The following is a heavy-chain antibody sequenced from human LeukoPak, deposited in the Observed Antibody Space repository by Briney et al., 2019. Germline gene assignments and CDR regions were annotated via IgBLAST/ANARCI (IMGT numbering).Heavy chain of an antibody. V-gene: IGHV1-69*04. Sequence: SVKVSCKASGGTSSSYAISWVRQAPGQGLEWMGRVIPLLGIANFAQKFQGRVTITADKSTSTAYMELSNLRPEDTAVYYCARAASAGSTNRHFDYWGQGTLVTVSS. CDR2: VIPLLGIA. CDR3: ARAASAGSTNRHFDY. J-gene: IGHJ4*02. D-gene: IGHD2-15*01. CDR1: GGTSSSYA.